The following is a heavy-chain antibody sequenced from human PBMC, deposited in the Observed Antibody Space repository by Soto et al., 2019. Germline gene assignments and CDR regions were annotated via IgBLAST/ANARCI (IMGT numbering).Heavy chain of an antibody. V-gene: IGHV1-69*13. CDR3: ARDWYYYDSSGYYDY. CDR1: GGTFSSYA. D-gene: IGHD3-22*01. Sequence: SVKVSCKASGGTFSSYAISWVRQAPGQGLEWMGGIIPIFGTANYAQKFQGRVTITADESTSTAYMELSSLRSEDTAVYYCARDWYYYDSSGYYDYWGQGNLVTVSS. CDR2: IIPIFGTA. J-gene: IGHJ4*02.